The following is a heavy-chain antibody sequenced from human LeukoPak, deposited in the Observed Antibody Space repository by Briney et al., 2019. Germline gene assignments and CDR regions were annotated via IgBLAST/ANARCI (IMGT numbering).Heavy chain of an antibody. D-gene: IGHD4-11*01. V-gene: IGHV4-59*01. J-gene: IGHJ6*02. CDR1: GGSIGNYY. CDR2: IYFSGST. Sequence: SETLSLTCTVSGGSIGNYYWSWIRQSPGKGLEWIGYIYFSGSTNYNPSLKRRVTMSVVTSKNQFSLRLTSVTAADTATYYCARVGGSNFYNYGMDVWGQGTTVIVSS. CDR3: ARVGGSNFYNYGMDV.